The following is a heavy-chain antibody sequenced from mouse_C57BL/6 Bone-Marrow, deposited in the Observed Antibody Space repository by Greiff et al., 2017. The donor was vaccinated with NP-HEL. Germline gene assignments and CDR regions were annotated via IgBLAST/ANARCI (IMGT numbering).Heavy chain of an antibody. D-gene: IGHD3-1*01. Sequence: QVQLKESGAELARPGASVKMSCKASGYTFTSYTMHWVKQRPGQGLEWIGYINPSSGYTKYNQKFKDKATLTADKSSSTAYMQLSSLTSEDSAVYYCARRLGYYFDYWGQGTTLTVSS. CDR2: INPSSGYT. J-gene: IGHJ2*01. V-gene: IGHV1-4*01. CDR3: ARRLGYYFDY. CDR1: GYTFTSYT.